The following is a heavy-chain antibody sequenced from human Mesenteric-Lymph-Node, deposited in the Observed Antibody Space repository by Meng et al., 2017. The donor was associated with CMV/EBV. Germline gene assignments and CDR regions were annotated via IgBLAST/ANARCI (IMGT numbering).Heavy chain of an antibody. J-gene: IGHJ6*02. Sequence: SETLSLTCTVSGGSINGYYWSWIRQPPGKGLEWIGYLYSSGSTNSNPSLKSRVSISIDTSKKQFSLKLSSVTAADTAVYYCAREVAARDYGTDVWGQGTTVTVSS. V-gene: IGHV4-59*01. D-gene: IGHD6-6*01. CDR3: AREVAARDYGTDV. CDR2: LYSSGST. CDR1: GGSINGYY.